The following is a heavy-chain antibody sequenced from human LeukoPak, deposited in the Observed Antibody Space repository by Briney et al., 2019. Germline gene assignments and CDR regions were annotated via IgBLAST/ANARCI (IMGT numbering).Heavy chain of an antibody. J-gene: IGHJ4*02. CDR2: IYYSGNT. D-gene: IGHD3-10*01. CDR3: ARVLRPMASQYYFDY. CDR1: GGFISSSSYY. V-gene: IGHV4-39*01. Sequence: NPSETLSLTCTVSGGFISSSSYYWGWIRQPPGKGLEWIGSIYYSGNTYYNSSLKSRVTIAVDTSKNQFSLKVSSVTATDTAVYYCARVLRPMASQYYFDYWGQGTLVTVSS.